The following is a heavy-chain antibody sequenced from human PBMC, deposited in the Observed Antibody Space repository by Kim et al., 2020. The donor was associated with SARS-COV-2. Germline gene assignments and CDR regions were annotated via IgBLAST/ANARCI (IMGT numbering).Heavy chain of an antibody. V-gene: IGHV3-33*01. Sequence: GGSLRLSCAASGFTFSSYGMHWVRQAPGKGLEWVAVIWYDGSNKDYADSVKGRFTISRDNSKNTLYLQMNSLRAEDTAVYYCARPSEDMITMIVVADPTGLDYWGQGTLVTVSS. J-gene: IGHJ4*02. CDR2: IWYDGSNK. CDR3: ARPSEDMITMIVVADPTGLDY. D-gene: IGHD3-22*01. CDR1: GFTFSSYG.